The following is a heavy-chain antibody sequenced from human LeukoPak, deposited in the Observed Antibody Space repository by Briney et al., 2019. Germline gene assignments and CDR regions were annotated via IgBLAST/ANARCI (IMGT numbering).Heavy chain of an antibody. CDR1: GFTFSSYA. J-gene: IGHJ6*02. CDR3: ASSDRGGTYYYYYGMDV. V-gene: IGHV3-23*01. Sequence: GGSLRLSCAASGFTFSSYAMSWVRQAPGKGLEWVSAISGSGGSTYYADSVKGRFTISRENSKNTLYLQMNSLRAEDTAVYYCASSDRGGTYYYYYGMDVWGQGTTVTVSS. D-gene: IGHD3-10*01. CDR2: ISGSGGST.